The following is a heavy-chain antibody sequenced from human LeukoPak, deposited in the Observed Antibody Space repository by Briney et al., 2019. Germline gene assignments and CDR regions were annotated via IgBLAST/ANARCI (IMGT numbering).Heavy chain of an antibody. CDR2: IYYSPST. D-gene: IGHD5-24*01. J-gene: IGHJ4*02. V-gene: IGHV4-30-4*01. CDR3: ARDGYNSGYFDY. Sequence: SQTLSLTCTVSGASISSGGYYWNWIRQPPGKGLEWIVYIYYSPSTSYSPSLKIRLTISIDTSKNQFSLKLSSVTAADTAVYYCARDGYNSGYFDYWGQGTLVTVSS. CDR1: GASISSGGYY.